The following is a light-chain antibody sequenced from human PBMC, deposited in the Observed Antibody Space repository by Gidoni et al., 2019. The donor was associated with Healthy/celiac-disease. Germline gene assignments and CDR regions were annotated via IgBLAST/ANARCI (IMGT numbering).Light chain of an antibody. CDR3: QQSYSTPQT. CDR2: AAS. CDR1: QSISSY. V-gene: IGKV1-39*01. Sequence: DIQMTQSPSSLSASVGERVTITCRASQSISSYLNWYQQKPGKAPKLLIYAASSLQSGVPSRFSGSGSGTDFTLTISSLQPEDFATYYCQQSYSTPQTFXXXTKVEIK. J-gene: IGKJ1*01.